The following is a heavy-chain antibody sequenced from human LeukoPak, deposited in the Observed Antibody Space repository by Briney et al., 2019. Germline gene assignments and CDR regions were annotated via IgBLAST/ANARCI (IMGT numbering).Heavy chain of an antibody. V-gene: IGHV3-30*18. CDR3: AKGCGDVSTWYTGYLDY. J-gene: IGHJ4*02. D-gene: IGHD6-13*01. CDR1: GFIFRNYR. Sequence: GGSLRLSCAASGFIFRNYRIQWARQAPGKGREWVTVISYDGVNKYYADSVKGRFTISRDNSKNTLSLQMNSLRPEDTAVYFCAKGCGDVSTWYTGYLDYWGEGTLVTVPS. CDR2: ISYDGVNK.